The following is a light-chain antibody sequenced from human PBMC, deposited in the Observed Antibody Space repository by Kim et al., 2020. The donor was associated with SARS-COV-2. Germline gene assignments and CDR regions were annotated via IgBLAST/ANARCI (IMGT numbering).Light chain of an antibody. Sequence: VATSCPXHNDSGGIXPVXWXRHXPATAPELLXSXNNQRPPGVPDRXSGSKSGTSASLAISGLQSEDXADYYCAAWDDSLNGRVFGGGTKLTVL. CDR1: NDSGGIXP. CDR2: XNN. J-gene: IGLJ3*02. CDR3: AAWDDSLNGRV. V-gene: IGLV1-44*01.